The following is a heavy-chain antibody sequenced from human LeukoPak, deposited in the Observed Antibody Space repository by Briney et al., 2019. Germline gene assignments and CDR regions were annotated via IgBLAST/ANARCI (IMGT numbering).Heavy chain of an antibody. D-gene: IGHD4-17*01. J-gene: IGHJ4*02. CDR1: GFPYLHYT. CDR3: VRDTFGEVLGPH. CDR2: ISWNSNKI. Sequence: PGGSLRLSCPATGFPYLHYTMQWARQPPGKGLEWVSGISWNSNKIGYADSVKGRFTISRDNAKNSLYLQMNRLEPEDTAFYYSVRDTFGEVLGPHWGQGTLVTVSS. V-gene: IGHV3-9*01.